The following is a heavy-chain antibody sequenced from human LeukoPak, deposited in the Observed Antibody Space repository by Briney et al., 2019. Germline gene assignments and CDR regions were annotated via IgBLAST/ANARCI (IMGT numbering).Heavy chain of an antibody. J-gene: IGHJ4*02. CDR3: ARLSLKVLEWSPTKGKETHYFDY. CDR2: IYHSGSN. CDR1: GGSISSSHW. D-gene: IGHD3-3*01. V-gene: IGHV4-4*02. Sequence: SETLSLTCAVSGGSISSSHWWSWVRQPPGKGLEWIGDIYHSGSNNCNPSLKSRVTILVDKSKNQFSLKLSSVTAADTAVYYCARLSLKVLEWSPTKGKETHYFDYWGQGTLVTVSS.